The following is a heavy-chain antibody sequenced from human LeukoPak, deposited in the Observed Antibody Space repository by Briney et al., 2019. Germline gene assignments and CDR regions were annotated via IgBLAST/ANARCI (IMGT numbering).Heavy chain of an antibody. CDR3: ARGRWYFDL. CDR2: IYHSGST. CDR1: GYSISSGYY. J-gene: IGHJ2*01. Sequence: QPSETLSLTCTVSGYSISSGYYWGWIRQPPGKGLEWIGSIYHSGSTYYNPSLKSRVTISVDTSKNQFSLKLSSVTAADTAVYYCARGRWYFDLWGRGTLVTVSS. V-gene: IGHV4-38-2*02.